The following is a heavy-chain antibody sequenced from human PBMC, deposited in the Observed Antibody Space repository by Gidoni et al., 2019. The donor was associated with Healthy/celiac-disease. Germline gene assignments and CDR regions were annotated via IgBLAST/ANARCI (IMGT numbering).Heavy chain of an antibody. V-gene: IGHV4-61*01. D-gene: IGHD3-10*01. J-gene: IGHJ4*02. Sequence: QVQLQESGPGLVNPSETLSLPCTVSGVSVSSGSYYWSWTRQPPGKGLEWIGYIYYSGSHNYNPSLKSRVTISVESSKNQFSLKLSSVTAADTAVYYCARGGGSGNFDYWGQGTLVTVSS. CDR3: ARGGGSGNFDY. CDR1: GVSVSSGSYY. CDR2: IYYSGSH.